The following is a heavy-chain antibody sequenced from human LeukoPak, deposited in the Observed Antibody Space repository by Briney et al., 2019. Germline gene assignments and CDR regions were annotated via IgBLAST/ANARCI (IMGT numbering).Heavy chain of an antibody. Sequence: SETLSLTCTVSGGSISSHYWSWIRQPPGKGLEWIGYIYYSGSTNYNPSLKSRVTISVDTSKNQFSLKLSSVTAADTAVYYCARVPPAAAHGAFDIWGQGTMVTVSS. D-gene: IGHD6-13*01. CDR1: GGSISSHY. V-gene: IGHV4-59*11. CDR3: ARVPPAAAHGAFDI. CDR2: IYYSGST. J-gene: IGHJ3*02.